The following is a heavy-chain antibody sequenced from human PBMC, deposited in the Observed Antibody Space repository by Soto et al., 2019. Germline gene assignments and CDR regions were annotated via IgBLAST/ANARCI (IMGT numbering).Heavy chain of an antibody. CDR1: GFTFSSYA. CDR2: ISYDGSNK. D-gene: IGHD3-16*01. V-gene: IGHV3-30-3*01. J-gene: IGHJ3*02. CDR3: ATFTFGRPFDT. Sequence: PGGSLRLSCAASGFTFSSYAMHWVRQAPGKGLEWVAVISYDGSNKYYADSVKGRFTISRDNSKNTLYLQMNSLRAEDTAVYFCATFTFGRPFDTWGQGTMVTVSS.